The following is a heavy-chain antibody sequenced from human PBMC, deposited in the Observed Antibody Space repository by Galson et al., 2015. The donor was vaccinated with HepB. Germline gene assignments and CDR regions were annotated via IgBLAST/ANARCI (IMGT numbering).Heavy chain of an antibody. J-gene: IGHJ4*02. CDR2: TYYISKWYR. CDR1: GDSVSSHSAA. V-gene: IGHV6-1*01. D-gene: IGHD7-27*01. CDR3: ARASLTGEFEF. Sequence: CAISGDSVSSHSAAWSWFRQSPSRGLEWLGRTYYISKWYREYAPSVESRITINPDTSKNQFSLVMNSVTPDDTAVYYCARASLTGEFEFWGQGTLATVSS.